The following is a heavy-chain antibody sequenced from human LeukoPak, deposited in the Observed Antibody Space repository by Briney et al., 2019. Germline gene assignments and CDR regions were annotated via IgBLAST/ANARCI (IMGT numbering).Heavy chain of an antibody. Sequence: ESSETLSLTCTVSGGSISSSSYYWGWIRQPPGKGLEWIGSIYYSGSTYYNPSLKSRVTISVDTSKNQFSLKLSSVTAADTAVYYCARLDPWLQLGYWGQGTLVTVSS. J-gene: IGHJ4*02. CDR3: ARLDPWLQLGY. CDR1: GGSISSSSYY. V-gene: IGHV4-39*01. D-gene: IGHD5-24*01. CDR2: IYYSGST.